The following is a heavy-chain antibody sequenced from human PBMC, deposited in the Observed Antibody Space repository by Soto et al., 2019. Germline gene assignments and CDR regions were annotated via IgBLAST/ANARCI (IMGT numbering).Heavy chain of an antibody. CDR3: ARESGGATATLDYYYFYMDV. CDR2: MNPNGGVT. V-gene: IGHV1-2*04. Sequence: QVQLVQSGAEVRKPGASVTVSCRSSGDSFNDYYIHWVRQAPGQGLEWMGWMNPNGGVTKYERKYQGWVSITRDTSIRTVYMQLSRLRSDDTAVYYWARESGGATATLDYYYFYMDVWGTGTTVTVSS. CDR1: GDSFNDYY. D-gene: IGHD5-12*01. J-gene: IGHJ6*03.